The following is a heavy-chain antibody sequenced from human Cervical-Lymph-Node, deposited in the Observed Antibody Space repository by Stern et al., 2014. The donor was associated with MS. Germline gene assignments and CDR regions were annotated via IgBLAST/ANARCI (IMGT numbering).Heavy chain of an antibody. CDR1: GGSISSYY. CDR2: IYYSGNT. V-gene: IGHV4-59*01. CDR3: ARGYCSSTSCSYYFDY. Sequence: QVQLQESGPGLVKPSETLSLTCSVSGGSISSYYWNWIRQPPGKGLEWIGDIYYSGNTNYNPSLKSRITISVDTSKNQFSLKLSSVTAADTAVYYCARGYCSSTSCSYYFDYWGQGTLVTVSP. D-gene: IGHD2-2*01. J-gene: IGHJ4*02.